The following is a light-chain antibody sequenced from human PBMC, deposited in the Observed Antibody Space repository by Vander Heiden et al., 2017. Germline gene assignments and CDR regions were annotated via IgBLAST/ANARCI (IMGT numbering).Light chain of an antibody. J-gene: IGLJ2*01. CDR2: DDS. CDR1: NSGG. CDR3: QLWDLDRDQQL. V-gene: IGLV3-21*02. Sequence: SYVLTQAPSVSVAPGQTATSTCGGDNSGGVHWYQQKPGQAPVLVVHDDSDRPSGIPERFSGSTSGNTASLTISRVEAGDEADYYCQLWDLDRDQQLFGGGTKLTVL.